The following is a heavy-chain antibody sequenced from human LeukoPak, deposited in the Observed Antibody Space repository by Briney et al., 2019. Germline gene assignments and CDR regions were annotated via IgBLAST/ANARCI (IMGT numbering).Heavy chain of an antibody. CDR3: ARDAPGYYDSSGCYAY. V-gene: IGHV3-7*01. J-gene: IGHJ4*02. CDR2: IKQDGSEK. Sequence: GGSLRLSCAASGFTFSSYWMSWVRQAPGKGLEWVANIKQDGSEKYYVDSVKGRFTISRDNAKNSLYLQMNSLRAEDTAVYYCARDAPGYYDSSGCYAYWGQGTLVTVSS. CDR1: GFTFSSYW. D-gene: IGHD3-22*01.